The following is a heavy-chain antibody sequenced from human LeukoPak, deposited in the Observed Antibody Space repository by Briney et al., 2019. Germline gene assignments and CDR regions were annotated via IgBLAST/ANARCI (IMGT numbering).Heavy chain of an antibody. V-gene: IGHV3-30*05. CDR2: VSNDGNDE. CDR3: ARGSGDYFDY. D-gene: IGHD4-17*01. CDR1: GFSFGGYG. J-gene: IGHJ4*02. Sequence: PGGSLRLSCAASGFSFGGYGIHWVRQAPGEGLEWVAGVSNDGNDEYYADSVKGRFTISRDNSKNTLYLQMNSLRAEDTAVYYCARGSGDYFDYWGQGTLVTVSS.